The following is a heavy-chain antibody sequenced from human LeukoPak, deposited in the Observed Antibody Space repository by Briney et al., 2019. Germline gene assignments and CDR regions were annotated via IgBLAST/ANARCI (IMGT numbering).Heavy chain of an antibody. D-gene: IGHD5-12*01. V-gene: IGHV4-61*01. CDR3: ARQDSGYGSFDY. J-gene: IGHJ4*02. Sequence: PSETLSLTCIVSGGSISSGTYYWSWIRQPPGKGLEWIGNIYYSGSTNYNPSLKSRVTISVDTSKNQFSLKLSSVTAADTAVYYCARQDSGYGSFDYWGQGTLVTVSS. CDR1: GGSISSGTYY. CDR2: IYYSGST.